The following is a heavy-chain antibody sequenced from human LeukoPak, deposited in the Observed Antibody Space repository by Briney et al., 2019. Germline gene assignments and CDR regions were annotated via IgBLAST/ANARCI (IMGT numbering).Heavy chain of an antibody. V-gene: IGHV1-2*06. CDR3: AREGFTIVVPGAIYFDGFDI. CDR2: INPNSGGT. D-gene: IGHD2-2*01. Sequence: ASVKVSCKASGYMFTGYYMHWVRQAPGQGLEWMGRINPNSGGTDYAQKFQGRVTMTRDTFISTVYMELSRLRSDDTAVYYCAREGFTIVVPGAIYFDGFDIWGQGTTVTVSS. J-gene: IGHJ3*02. CDR1: GYMFTGYY.